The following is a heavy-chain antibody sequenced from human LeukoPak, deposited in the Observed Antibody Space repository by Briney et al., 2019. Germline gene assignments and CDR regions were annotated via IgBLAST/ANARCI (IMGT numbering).Heavy chain of an antibody. Sequence: PGGSLRLSCAASGFTFSTYGMGWVRQAPGKGLEWVSALSGSGGTAYYADSVKGRFTISRDNSRNTLSLQMNSLRAEDTAVYYCARVLRYCSGGNCYSGGLGYMDVWGKGTTVTISS. V-gene: IGHV3-23*01. CDR3: ARVLRYCSGGNCYSGGLGYMDV. J-gene: IGHJ6*03. CDR1: GFTFSTYG. CDR2: LSGSGGTA. D-gene: IGHD2-15*01.